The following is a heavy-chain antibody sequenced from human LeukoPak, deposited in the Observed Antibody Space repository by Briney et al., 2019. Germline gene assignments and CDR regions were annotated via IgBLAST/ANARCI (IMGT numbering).Heavy chain of an antibody. CDR3: ARDAGDTAIDY. CDR1: GYTFTSYD. D-gene: IGHD5-18*01. V-gene: IGHV1-3*01. CDR2: INAGNGNT. Sequence: ASVKVSRKPSGYTFTSYDMHWVRQAPGQRLEWMGWINAGNGNTKYSQKFQGRVTITRYTSASTGYMELSSLRSEDTAVYYCARDAGDTAIDYWGQGTLVTVSS. J-gene: IGHJ4*02.